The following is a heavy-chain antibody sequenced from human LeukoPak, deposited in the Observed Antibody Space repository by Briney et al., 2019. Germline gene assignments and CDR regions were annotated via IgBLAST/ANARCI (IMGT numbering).Heavy chain of an antibody. CDR2: IIPIFGTA. V-gene: IGHV1-69*13. D-gene: IGHD6-6*01. CDR3: ARDRGQLAPPYYYYYGMDV. J-gene: IGHJ6*02. Sequence: SVKVSCKASGGTFSSYAISWVRQAPGQGLEWMGGIIPIFGTANYAQKFQGRVTITADESTSTTYMELSSLRSEDTAVYYCARDRGQLAPPYYYYYGMDVWGQGTTVTVSS. CDR1: GGTFSSYA.